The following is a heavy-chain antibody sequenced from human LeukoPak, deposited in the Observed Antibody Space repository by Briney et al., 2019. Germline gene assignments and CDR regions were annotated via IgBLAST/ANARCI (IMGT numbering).Heavy chain of an antibody. Sequence: ASVKVSCKAPGYTFTGYYMHWVRQAPGQGLEWMGWINPNSGGTNYAQKFQGRVTMTRDTSISTAYMELSRLRSDDTAVYYCAQLGYCSGGSCYSGPHFDYWGQGTLVTVSS. CDR2: INPNSGGT. D-gene: IGHD2-15*01. CDR1: GYTFTGYY. V-gene: IGHV1-2*02. CDR3: AQLGYCSGGSCYSGPHFDY. J-gene: IGHJ4*02.